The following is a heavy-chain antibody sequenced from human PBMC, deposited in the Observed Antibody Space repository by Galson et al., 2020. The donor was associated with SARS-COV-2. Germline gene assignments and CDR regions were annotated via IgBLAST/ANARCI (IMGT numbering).Heavy chain of an antibody. V-gene: IGHV3-30*04. CDR3: ARAFHGSYYYGMDV. Sequence: GGSLRLSCAASGFTFSSYAMHWVRQAPGKGLEWVAVISYDGSNKYYADSVEGRFTISRDNSKNTLYLQMNSLRAEDTAVYYCARAFHGSYYYGMDVWGQGTTVTVSS. J-gene: IGHJ6*02. CDR2: ISYDGSNK. CDR1: GFTFSSYA. D-gene: IGHD2-2*03.